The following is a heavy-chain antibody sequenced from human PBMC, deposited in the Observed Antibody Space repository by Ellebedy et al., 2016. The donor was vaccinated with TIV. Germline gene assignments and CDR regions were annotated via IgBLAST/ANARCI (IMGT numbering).Heavy chain of an antibody. CDR3: VRDGSYDYGDY. V-gene: IGHV3-74*01. CDR1: GFTFSNYW. Sequence: GESLKISCAASGFTFSNYWLHWVRQAPGKGLVWVSRIYNDGSSTSDADSVEGRFTISRDKPKNTVYLQMNRLRVEDTSVYYCVRDGSYDYGDYWGQGTVVTVSS. CDR2: IYNDGSST. D-gene: IGHD3-3*01. J-gene: IGHJ4*02.